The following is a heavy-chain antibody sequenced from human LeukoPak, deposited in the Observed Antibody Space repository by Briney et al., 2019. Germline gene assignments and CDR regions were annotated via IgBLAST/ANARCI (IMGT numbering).Heavy chain of an antibody. CDR3: AKDPSLAPFIAVAGGS. V-gene: IGHV3-23*01. Sequence: GGSLRLSCAASGFTFSSYAMSWVRQAPGKGLEWVSAISGSGGSTYYADSVKGRFTISRDNSENTLYLQMNSLRAEDTAVYYCAKDPSLAPFIAVAGGSWGQGTLVTVSS. D-gene: IGHD6-19*01. CDR2: ISGSGGST. J-gene: IGHJ4*02. CDR1: GFTFSSYA.